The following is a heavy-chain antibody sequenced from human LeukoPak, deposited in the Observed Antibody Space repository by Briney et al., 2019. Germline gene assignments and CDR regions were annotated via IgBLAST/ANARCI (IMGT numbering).Heavy chain of an antibody. D-gene: IGHD3-22*01. CDR3: ARDPHYYDSSGYDY. V-gene: IGHV4-30-2*01. Sequence: SGTLSLTCTVSGGSISSGGYYWSWIRQPPGKGLEWIGYIYHSGSTYYNPSLKSRVTISVDRSKNQFSLKLSSVTAADTAVYYCARDPHYYDSSGYDYWGQGTLVTVSS. J-gene: IGHJ4*02. CDR2: IYHSGST. CDR1: GGSISSGGYY.